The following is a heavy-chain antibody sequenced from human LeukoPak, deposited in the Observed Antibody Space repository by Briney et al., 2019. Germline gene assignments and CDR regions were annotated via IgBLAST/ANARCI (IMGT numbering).Heavy chain of an antibody. CDR1: GGSISGFY. Sequence: SETLSLTCTVSGGSISGFYWNWIRQPPGKGLEWIGYIYYSGTTNYNPSLKSRVTISVDTSKNQFSLKLSSVTAADTAVYYCARGVYIAAAQYGYWGQGTLVTVSS. CDR2: IYYSGTT. V-gene: IGHV4-59*01. J-gene: IGHJ4*02. D-gene: IGHD6-13*01. CDR3: ARGVYIAAAQYGY.